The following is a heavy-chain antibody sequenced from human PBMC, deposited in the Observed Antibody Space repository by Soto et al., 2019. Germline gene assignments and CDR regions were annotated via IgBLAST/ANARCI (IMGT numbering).Heavy chain of an antibody. J-gene: IGHJ3*02. Sequence: QVPLVQSGAEVKKPGASVKVSCKASGYTFTSYAMHWVRQAPGQRLEWMGWINAGNGNTKYSQKFQGRVTITRDTSASTAYMELSSLRTEDTAVYYCARGSYYDSSGYFPPQDAFDIWGQGTMVTVSS. CDR2: INAGNGNT. D-gene: IGHD3-22*01. V-gene: IGHV1-3*01. CDR1: GYTFTSYA. CDR3: ARGSYYDSSGYFPPQDAFDI.